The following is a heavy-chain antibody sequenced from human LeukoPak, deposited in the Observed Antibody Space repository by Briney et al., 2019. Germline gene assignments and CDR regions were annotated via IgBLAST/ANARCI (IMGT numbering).Heavy chain of an antibody. CDR1: GYTFTSYY. J-gene: IGHJ4*02. CDR2: INPNAGST. Sequence: APVKVSCKASGYTFTSYYMHWVRQAPGQGLEWVGIINPNAGSTSYAEKFQDRVTMTRDTSTSTVYMELSSLRFEDTAVYYCARAPDNYGIDDYWGQGTLVTVSS. CDR3: ARAPDNYGIDDY. D-gene: IGHD5-18*01. V-gene: IGHV1-46*01.